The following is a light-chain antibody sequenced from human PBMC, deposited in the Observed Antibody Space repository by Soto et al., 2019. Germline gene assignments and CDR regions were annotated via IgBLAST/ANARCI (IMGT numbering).Light chain of an antibody. Sequence: DIQMTHSPSSVSASVGDRVTITCRASQGIDNWLAWYQQKPGKAPKLLIYKASSLESGVPSRFSGSGSGTEFTLTISSLQPDDFATYYCQQYNDYWTFGQGTKVDIK. CDR2: KAS. CDR3: QQYNDYWT. V-gene: IGKV1-5*03. CDR1: QGIDNW. J-gene: IGKJ1*01.